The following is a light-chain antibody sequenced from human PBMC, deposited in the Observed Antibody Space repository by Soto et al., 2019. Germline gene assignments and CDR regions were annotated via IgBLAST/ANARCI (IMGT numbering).Light chain of an antibody. V-gene: IGLV2-14*01. CDR3: CSYAGSSTAI. J-gene: IGLJ2*01. Sequence: QSALTQPASVSGSPGQSITISCTGTSSDVGGYNYVSWYQQHPGKAPKLMIYEVSNRPSGVSNRFSGSKSGNTASLTISGLQAEDEADYYCCSYAGSSTAIFGGGTKLTVL. CDR1: SSDVGGYNY. CDR2: EVS.